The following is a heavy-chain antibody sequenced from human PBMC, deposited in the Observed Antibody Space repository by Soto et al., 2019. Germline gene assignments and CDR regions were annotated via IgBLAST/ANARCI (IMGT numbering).Heavy chain of an antibody. CDR1: GYTFSGFY. Sequence: RASVKVSCKASGYTFSGFYMHWVRQAPGQGLEWMGWINPNSGGTKSAEKFQGRVTMTRDTSISTAYMELSRLTSDDTAAYYCASAAVTGTAGLDFWGQGTQVTVS. D-gene: IGHD6-19*01. V-gene: IGHV1-2*02. CDR3: ASAAVTGTAGLDF. CDR2: INPNSGGT. J-gene: IGHJ4*02.